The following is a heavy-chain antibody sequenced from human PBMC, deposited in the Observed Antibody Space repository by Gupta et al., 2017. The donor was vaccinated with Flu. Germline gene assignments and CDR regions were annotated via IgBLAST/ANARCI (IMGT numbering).Heavy chain of an antibody. D-gene: IGHD3-22*01. CDR3: ARDDEDYYDSSGRSYYYYYMAV. CDR2: IIPIFGAP. V-gene: IGHV1-69*06. Sequence: RQAPGQGLEWMGGIIPIFGAPNYAQKVQGRVTITADKSTSTAYMELSGLRSEDTAVYYCARDDEDYYDSSGRSYYYYYMAVWGKGTTVTVSS. J-gene: IGHJ6*03.